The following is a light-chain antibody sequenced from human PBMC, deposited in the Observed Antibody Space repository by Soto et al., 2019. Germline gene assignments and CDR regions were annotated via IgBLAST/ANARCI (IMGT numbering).Light chain of an antibody. V-gene: IGKV1-39*01. Sequence: DIQMTQSPSSLSASVGDRVTITCRASQSISSYLNWYQQKPGKAPKLLIYAASSLQSGVPSRFSGSGSGTDFTLTISGLQPGDFATYYCQQYNSSPWTFGQGTKVDIK. CDR1: QSISSY. J-gene: IGKJ1*01. CDR2: AAS. CDR3: QQYNSSPWT.